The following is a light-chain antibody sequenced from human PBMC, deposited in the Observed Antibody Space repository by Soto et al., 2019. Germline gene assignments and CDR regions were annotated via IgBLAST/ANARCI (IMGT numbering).Light chain of an antibody. CDR1: DKMSRY. Sequence: DIQLIQSPSSLSASVGDRVTITCRANDKMSRYLNWYQQKPGKAPKLLIYAASNLQSGVPSRFSGSGSGADFILTISSLQSEDSATYYCQQSYSTPRTFGQGTKVDIK. CDR2: AAS. V-gene: IGKV1-39*01. J-gene: IGKJ1*01. CDR3: QQSYSTPRT.